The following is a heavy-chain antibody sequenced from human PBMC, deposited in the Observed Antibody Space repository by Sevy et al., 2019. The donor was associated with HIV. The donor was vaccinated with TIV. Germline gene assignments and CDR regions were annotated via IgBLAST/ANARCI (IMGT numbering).Heavy chain of an antibody. CDR3: AREDSDDTSAYYYFYYGMDV. CDR1: GYTFTAYY. Sequence: GPVKVSCKASGYTFTAYYIHWLRQAPGQGLEWMGRIHPKSGATNYAQKFQGRVTMTRDTSISTSFMELTSLRSDDTAVYYCAREDSDDTSAYYYFYYGMDVWGQGTTVTVSS. D-gene: IGHD3-22*01. V-gene: IGHV1-2*06. J-gene: IGHJ6*02. CDR2: IHPKSGAT.